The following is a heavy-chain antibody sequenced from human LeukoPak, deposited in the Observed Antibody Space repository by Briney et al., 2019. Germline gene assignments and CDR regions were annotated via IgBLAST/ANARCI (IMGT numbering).Heavy chain of an antibody. CDR3: AKDHNHRSRGWYHPDDY. V-gene: IGHV3-30*18. CDR2: ISYDGSNK. Sequence: PGGSLRLSCAASGFTFSSYGMHWVRQAPGKGLEWVAVISYDGSNKYYADSVKGRFTISRDNSKNTLYLQMNSLRAEDTAVYYCAKDHNHRSRGWYHPDDYWGQGTLVTVSS. D-gene: IGHD6-19*01. J-gene: IGHJ4*02. CDR1: GFTFSSYG.